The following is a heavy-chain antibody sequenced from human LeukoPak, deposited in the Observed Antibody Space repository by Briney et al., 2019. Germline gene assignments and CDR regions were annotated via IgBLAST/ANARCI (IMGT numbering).Heavy chain of an antibody. J-gene: IGHJ4*02. CDR1: GGSFSGYY. CDR2: INHSGST. CDR3: ARHRLLLWYFDY. V-gene: IGHV4-34*01. Sequence: SETLSLTCAVYGGSFSGYYWSWIRQPPGKGLEWIGEINHSGSTNYNPSLKSRVTISVDTSKNQFSLKLSSVTAADTAVYYCARHRLLLWYFDYWGQGTLVTVSS. D-gene: IGHD2-21*02.